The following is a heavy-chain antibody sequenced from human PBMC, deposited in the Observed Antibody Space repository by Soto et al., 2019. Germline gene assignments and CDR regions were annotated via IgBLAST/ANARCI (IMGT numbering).Heavy chain of an antibody. Sequence: QVQLVQSGAEVKKPGASVKVSCKASGYTFISYGITWVRQAPGQGLEWMGWISAYDGDTQYAQNFQGRVTLTTETFTNTAYMELRNLKSDDTAVYYCARGSGEWLHIGTPSTLEDYWGQGSLVTVSS. CDR2: ISAYDGDT. CDR3: ARGSGEWLHIGTPSTLEDY. V-gene: IGHV1-18*01. D-gene: IGHD3-10*01. CDR1: GYTFISYG. J-gene: IGHJ4*02.